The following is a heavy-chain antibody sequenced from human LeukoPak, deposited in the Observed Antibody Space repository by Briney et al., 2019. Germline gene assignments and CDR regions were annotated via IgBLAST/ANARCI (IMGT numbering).Heavy chain of an antibody. CDR3: AKNGDRGAYCSGGSCYPYYYYYIDV. J-gene: IGHJ6*03. V-gene: IGHV3-64*01. CDR1: GFTFSSYA. CDR2: ISSNGGST. D-gene: IGHD2-15*01. Sequence: GGSLRLSCAASGFTFSSYAMHWVRQAPGKGLEYVSAISSNGGSTYYANSVKGRFTISRDNSKNTLYLQMNSLRAEDTAIYYCAKNGDRGAYCSGGSCYPYYYYYIDVWGKGTTVTISS.